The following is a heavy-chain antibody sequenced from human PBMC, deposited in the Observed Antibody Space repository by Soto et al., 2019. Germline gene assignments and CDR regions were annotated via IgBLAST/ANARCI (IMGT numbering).Heavy chain of an antibody. D-gene: IGHD2-21*01. J-gene: IGHJ4*02. CDR3: AKAVEVVGLVIFAYLDS. CDR2: TSNDGKKV. CDR1: GFSLSSYA. Sequence: QVQLVESGGGVVQPGTSLRVSCEVSGFSLSSYAIHWVRQAPGKGLEWVAVTSNDGKKVSYPDSLKGRFTVSRDNSKNTLALQRNSLRSEYTAVYFCAKAVEVVGLVIFAYLDSWGQGSLVTVS. V-gene: IGHV3-30*18.